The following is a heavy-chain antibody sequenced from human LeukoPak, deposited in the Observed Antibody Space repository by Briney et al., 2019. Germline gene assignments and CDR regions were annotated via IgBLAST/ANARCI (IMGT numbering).Heavy chain of an antibody. J-gene: IGHJ4*02. V-gene: IGHV3-23*01. CDR1: GFTFSSDA. D-gene: IGHD5-12*01. Sequence: GGSLRLSCAASGFTFSSDAMTWVRQAPGEGLEWVSTVTGSDDTTYYADSVKGRFTISRDYSKNTVHLQLNNLRAEDAAMYYCAKGPQLYSGYHPDYWGQGTLVTVSS. CDR2: VTGSDDTT. CDR3: AKGPQLYSGYHPDY.